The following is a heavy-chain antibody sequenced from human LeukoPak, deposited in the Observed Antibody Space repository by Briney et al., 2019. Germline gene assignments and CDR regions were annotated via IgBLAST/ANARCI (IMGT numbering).Heavy chain of an antibody. V-gene: IGHV3-21*01. CDR2: ISSSGSYI. D-gene: IGHD4/OR15-4a*01. CDR3: AREVGVVPGANHYYYGMDV. CDR1: EFTFSSYS. Sequence: GGSLRLSCAASEFTFSSYSMNWVRQAPGKGLEWVSSISSSGSYIYCADSVKGRFTISRDNAKNSLYLQMSSLRAEDTAVYYCAREVGVVPGANHYYYGMDVWGQGTTVTVSS. J-gene: IGHJ6*02.